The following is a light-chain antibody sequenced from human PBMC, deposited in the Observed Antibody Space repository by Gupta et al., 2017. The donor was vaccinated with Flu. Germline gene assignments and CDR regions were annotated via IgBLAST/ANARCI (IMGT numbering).Light chain of an antibody. CDR1: SGSFSTRYF. CDR3: ALYMGSGVSV. Sequence: QTVVTQEPSFSVSPGGTVTLTCGLTSGSFSTRYFPSWYQQTPGQTPRTLIYNTNTRSSGVPERFSGSILGSKADLTITGAQADDESDYYCALYMGSGVSVFGGGTRLTVL. J-gene: IGLJ3*02. V-gene: IGLV8-61*01. CDR2: NTN.